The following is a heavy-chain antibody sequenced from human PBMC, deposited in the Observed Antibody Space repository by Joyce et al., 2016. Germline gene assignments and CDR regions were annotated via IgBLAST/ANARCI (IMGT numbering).Heavy chain of an antibody. Sequence: QITLKESGPTLVKPTQTLTLTCTFSGFSLTTSGETVAWIRQPPGKALEWLAVIYWIGDKRYNPSLRNGLTITKYTSKNQVGLTLTSMDPMDTATYFCAQENRECDYDYWGPGTVVTVSS. CDR3: AQENRECDYDY. V-gene: IGHV2-5*01. CDR1: GFSLTTSGET. J-gene: IGHJ4*02. D-gene: IGHD5-12*01. CDR2: IYWIGDK.